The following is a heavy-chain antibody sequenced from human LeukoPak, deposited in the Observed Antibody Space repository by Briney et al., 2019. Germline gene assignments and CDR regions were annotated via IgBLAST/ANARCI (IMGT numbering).Heavy chain of an antibody. D-gene: IGHD3-10*01. CDR3: ARDTITMVRGVTRQAAYYYGMDV. Sequence: GGSLRLSCAASGFSFSSYGMHWVRQAPGKGLEWVAVIWYDGSNKYYADSVKGRFTISRDNSKNTLYLQMNSLRAEDTAVYYCARDTITMVRGVTRQAAYYYGMDVWGQGTTVTVSS. CDR1: GFSFSSYG. V-gene: IGHV3-33*08. J-gene: IGHJ6*02. CDR2: IWYDGSNK.